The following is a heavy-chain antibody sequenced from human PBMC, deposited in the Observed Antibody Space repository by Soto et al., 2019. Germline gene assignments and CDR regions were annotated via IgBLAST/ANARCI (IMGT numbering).Heavy chain of an antibody. J-gene: IGHJ2*01. CDR2: ISGYNGNI. CDR3: ARDVSGGTYHWFFDL. D-gene: IGHD1-26*01. CDR1: GYTSSIYG. Sequence: QGQLVQSGAEVKKPGASVNVSCKASGYTSSIYGISWVRQAPGQGLEWMAWISGYNGNIKYAQKFQGRVTVATDTTTTGAYMELRSLRSDDTAVYDCARDVSGGTYHWFFDLWGRGTLVTVSS. V-gene: IGHV1-18*04.